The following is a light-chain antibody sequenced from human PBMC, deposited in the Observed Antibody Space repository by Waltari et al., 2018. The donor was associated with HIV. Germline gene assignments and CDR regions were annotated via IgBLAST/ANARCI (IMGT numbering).Light chain of an antibody. CDR3: ESYTSTSVWV. J-gene: IGLJ3*02. CDR2: DVS. CDR1: STDVVGYNY. V-gene: IGLV2-14*03. Sequence: QSALTQPASVSGSPGQSITIPCTGSSTDVVGYNYVSWYQQHPGKAPRLMIYDVSTRPSGVSDRFSGSKSGDTASLTISGLQPEDEADYYCESYTSTSVWVFGGGTRLTVL.